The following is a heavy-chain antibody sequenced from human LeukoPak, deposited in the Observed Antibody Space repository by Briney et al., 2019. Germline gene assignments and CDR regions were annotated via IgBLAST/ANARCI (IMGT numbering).Heavy chain of an antibody. CDR2: INPNSGGT. Sequence: GASVKVSCKASGYTFTGYYMHWVRQAPGQGLEWMGRINPNSGGTNYAQKFQGRVTMTRDTSISTAYMELSRLRSDDTAVYYCARDAVRHDFSPHYYYYYMGVWGKGTTVTVSS. CDR3: ARDAVRHDFSPHYYYYYMGV. D-gene: IGHD3-3*01. J-gene: IGHJ6*03. CDR1: GYTFTGYY. V-gene: IGHV1-2*06.